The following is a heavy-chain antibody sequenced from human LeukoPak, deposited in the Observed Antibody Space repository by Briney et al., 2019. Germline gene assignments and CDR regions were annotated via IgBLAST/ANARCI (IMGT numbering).Heavy chain of an antibody. CDR2: INPSGGST. D-gene: IGHD2-15*01. Sequence: ASVRVSCKASGYTFTSYYMHWVRQAPGQGLEWMGIINPSGGSTSYAQKFQGRVTMTRDTSTSTVYMELSSLRSEDTAVHYCARGYCSGGSCYDWFDPWGQGTLVTVSS. CDR1: GYTFTSYY. V-gene: IGHV1-46*01. CDR3: ARGYCSGGSCYDWFDP. J-gene: IGHJ5*02.